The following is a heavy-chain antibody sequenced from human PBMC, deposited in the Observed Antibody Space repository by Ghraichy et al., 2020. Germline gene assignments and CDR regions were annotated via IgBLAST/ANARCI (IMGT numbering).Heavy chain of an antibody. D-gene: IGHD1-26*01. CDR2: ISGSGNTV. V-gene: IGHV3-23*01. CDR1: GFLFSAPD. Sequence: GGSLRLSCAVSGFLFSAPDMSWVRQAPGKGLEWVSTISGSGNTVYSAASVRGRFTVSRDISKKTLFLQLNSPRLDDTAVYYCAKANLATTTTAWTYGMDVWGQGTAVIVSS. CDR3: AKANLATTTTAWTYGMDV. J-gene: IGHJ6*02.